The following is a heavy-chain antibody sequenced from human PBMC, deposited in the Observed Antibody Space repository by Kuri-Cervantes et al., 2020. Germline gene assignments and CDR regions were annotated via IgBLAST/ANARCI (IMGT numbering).Heavy chain of an antibody. D-gene: IGHD3-22*01. J-gene: IGHJ6*02. CDR1: GYTFTSYY. V-gene: IGHV1-46*01. CDR3: ARGYYYDSSGYAYYYYGMDV. Sequence: ASVKVSCKASGYTFTSYYMHWVRQAPGQGLEWMGIINPSGGSTSYAQKFQGRVTMTRDTSTSTVYMELSSLRSEDTAVYYCARGYYYDSSGYAYYYYGMDVWGQGTTVTVSS. CDR2: INPSGGST.